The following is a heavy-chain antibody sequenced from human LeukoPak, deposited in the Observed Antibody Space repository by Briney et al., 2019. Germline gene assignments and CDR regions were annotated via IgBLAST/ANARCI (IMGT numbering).Heavy chain of an antibody. V-gene: IGHV1-24*01. CDR3: ARDWSPRMVVVPAATYYYYYGMDV. CDR2: FDPEDGET. Sequence: GASVKVSCKVSGYTLTELSMHWVRQAPGKGLEWMGGFDPEDGETIYAQKFQGRVTMTEDTSTDTAYMELSSLRSEDTAVYYCARDWSPRMVVVPAATYYYYYGMDVWGQGTTVTVSS. CDR1: GYTLTELS. D-gene: IGHD2-2*01. J-gene: IGHJ6*02.